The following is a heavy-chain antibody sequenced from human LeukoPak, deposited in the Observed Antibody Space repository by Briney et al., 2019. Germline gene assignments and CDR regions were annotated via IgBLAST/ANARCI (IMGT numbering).Heavy chain of an antibody. CDR2: IYSGGST. Sequence: GGSLRLSCAASGFTVSSNYMSWVRQAPGKGLEWVSVIYSGGSTYYADSVKGRFTISRDNSKNTLYLQMNSLRAEDTAVYYCAKDIYYDSSGYRGYFDYWGQGTLVTVSS. V-gene: IGHV3-66*01. J-gene: IGHJ4*02. CDR1: GFTVSSNY. CDR3: AKDIYYDSSGYRGYFDY. D-gene: IGHD3-22*01.